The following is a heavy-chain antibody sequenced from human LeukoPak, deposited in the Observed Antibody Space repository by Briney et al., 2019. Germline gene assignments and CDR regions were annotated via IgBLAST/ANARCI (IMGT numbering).Heavy chain of an antibody. J-gene: IGHJ4*02. D-gene: IGHD3-10*01. CDR2: ISSNGGST. CDR3: ARGSFGELDY. Sequence: GGSLRLSCAASGFTFSSYAMHWVRRAPGKGLEYVSAISSNGGSTYYANSVKGRFTISRDNSKNTLYLQMGSLRAEDMAVYYCARGSFGELDYWGQGTLVTVSS. CDR1: GFTFSSYA. V-gene: IGHV3-64*01.